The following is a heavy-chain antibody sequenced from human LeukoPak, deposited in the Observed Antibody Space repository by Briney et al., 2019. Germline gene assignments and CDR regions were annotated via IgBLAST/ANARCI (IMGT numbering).Heavy chain of an antibody. CDR3: TTARGFIAAAANFDY. V-gene: IGHV3-15*01. Sequence: GGSLRLSCAASGFTFSNAWMSWVRQAPGKGLEWVGHIKSKTDGGTTDYAAPVKGRFTISRDDSKNTLYLQMNSLKTEDTAVYYCTTARGFIAAAANFDYWGQGTLVTVSS. D-gene: IGHD6-13*01. J-gene: IGHJ4*02. CDR1: GFTFSNAW. CDR2: IKSKTDGGTT.